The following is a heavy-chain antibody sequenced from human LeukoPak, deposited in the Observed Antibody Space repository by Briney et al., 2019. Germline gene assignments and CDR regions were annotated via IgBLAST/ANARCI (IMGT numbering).Heavy chain of an antibody. Sequence: PSETLSLTCAVSGGSISSSNWWSWVRQPPGKGLEWIGEIYHSGSTNYNPSLKSRVTISVDKSKNQFSLKLSSVTAADTAVYYCARVTDIGVAAAGYDAFDIWGQGTMVTVSS. CDR2: IYHSGST. V-gene: IGHV4-4*02. J-gene: IGHJ3*02. CDR3: ARVTDIGVAAAGYDAFDI. D-gene: IGHD6-13*01. CDR1: GGSISSSNW.